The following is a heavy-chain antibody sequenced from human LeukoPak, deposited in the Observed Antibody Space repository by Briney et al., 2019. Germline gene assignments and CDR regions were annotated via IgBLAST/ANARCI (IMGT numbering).Heavy chain of an antibody. CDR2: ISAYNGNT. CDR1: GYTFTSYS. CDR3: ARDPLPEAPLGYCSGGSCYSRWFDP. D-gene: IGHD2-15*01. V-gene: IGHV1-18*01. J-gene: IGHJ5*02. Sequence: HVASVKVSCKASGYTFTSYSISWVRQAPGQGLEWMGWISAYNGNTNYAQKLQGRVTMTTDTSTSTAYMELRSLRSDDTAVYYCARDPLPEAPLGYCSGGSCYSRWFDPWGQGTLVTVSS.